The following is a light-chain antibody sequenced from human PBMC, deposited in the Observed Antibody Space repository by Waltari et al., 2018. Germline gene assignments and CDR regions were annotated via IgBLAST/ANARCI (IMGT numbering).Light chain of an antibody. Sequence: SLVLTQPPSVSVAPGMTSRMPCEGDNLGSKNVPGYPQKPGQAPLLVVYDATDRPPRVPERFSGSHSGDAATLTISRVEAGDEADYYCQVWDSSSDHVIFGGGSKLTVL. CDR2: DAT. V-gene: IGLV3-21*03. CDR3: QVWDSSSDHVI. CDR1: NLGSKN. J-gene: IGLJ2*01.